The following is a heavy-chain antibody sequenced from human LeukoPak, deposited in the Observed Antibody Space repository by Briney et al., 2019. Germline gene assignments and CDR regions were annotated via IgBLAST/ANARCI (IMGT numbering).Heavy chain of an antibody. Sequence: ASVKVSCKASGYTFTGYYMHWVRQAPGQGLEWMGWINPNSGGTNYAQKFQGRVTMTRDTSISTAYMKLSRLRSDDTAVYYCASRDMVRGVITNYYYYMDVWGKGTTVTVSS. CDR2: INPNSGGT. D-gene: IGHD3-10*01. J-gene: IGHJ6*03. CDR1: GYTFTGYY. CDR3: ASRDMVRGVITNYYYYMDV. V-gene: IGHV1-2*02.